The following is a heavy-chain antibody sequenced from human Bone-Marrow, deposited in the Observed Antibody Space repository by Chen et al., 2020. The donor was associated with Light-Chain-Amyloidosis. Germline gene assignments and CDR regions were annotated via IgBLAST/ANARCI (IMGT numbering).Heavy chain of an antibody. CDR3: ARDVAGYCSSTSCYPGWFDP. Sequence: QVQLQESGPGLVKPSQTLSLTCTVSGGSISSGGYYWSWIRQHQGKGLEWIGYIYYSGSTYYNPSLKSRVTISVDTSKNQFSLKLSSVTAADTAVYYCARDVAGYCSSTSCYPGWFDPWGQGTLVTVSS. D-gene: IGHD2-2*01. CDR1: GGSISSGGYY. V-gene: IGHV4-31*03. J-gene: IGHJ5*02. CDR2: IYYSGST.